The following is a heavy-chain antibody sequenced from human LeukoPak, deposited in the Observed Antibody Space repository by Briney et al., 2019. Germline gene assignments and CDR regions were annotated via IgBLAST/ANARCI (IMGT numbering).Heavy chain of an antibody. Sequence: PSETLSLTCTVSGGSIRSYYWSWIRQPPGKGLEWSGYIYYSGSTNYNPSLKGRVSISVDTSKNQFSLKLSSVTAADTAVYYCARTGSTVTMLYPFDHWGQGTLVTVSS. D-gene: IGHD4-17*01. J-gene: IGHJ4*02. CDR3: ARTGSTVTMLYPFDH. CDR1: GGSIRSYY. V-gene: IGHV4-59*01. CDR2: IYYSGST.